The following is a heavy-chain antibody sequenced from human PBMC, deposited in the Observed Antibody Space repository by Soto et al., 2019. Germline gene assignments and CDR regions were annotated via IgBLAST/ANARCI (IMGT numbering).Heavy chain of an antibody. V-gene: IGHV1-69*02. Sequence: QVQLVQSGAEVKKPGSSVKVSCKASGGTFSSYTISWVRQAPGQGLEWMGRIIPILGIANYAQKFQGRVTXTXDTXTSTAYMELSSLRSEDTAVYYCASITMVRGVLLDYWGQGTLVTVSS. J-gene: IGHJ4*02. CDR1: GGTFSSYT. CDR3: ASITMVRGVLLDY. CDR2: IIPILGIA. D-gene: IGHD3-10*01.